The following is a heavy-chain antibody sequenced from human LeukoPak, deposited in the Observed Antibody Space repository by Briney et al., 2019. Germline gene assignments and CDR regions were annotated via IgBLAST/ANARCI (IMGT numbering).Heavy chain of an antibody. J-gene: IGHJ6*02. Sequence: SETLSLTCTVSGGSISSYYWSWIRQPPGKGLEWIGYIYYSGSTNYNPSLKSRVIISVDTSKNQFSLKLSSVTAADTAVYYCAGGVYSSGWYSHWYYYGMDVWGQGTTVTVSS. CDR3: AGGVYSSGWYSHWYYYGMDV. CDR1: GGSISSYY. D-gene: IGHD6-19*01. CDR2: IYYSGST. V-gene: IGHV4-59*08.